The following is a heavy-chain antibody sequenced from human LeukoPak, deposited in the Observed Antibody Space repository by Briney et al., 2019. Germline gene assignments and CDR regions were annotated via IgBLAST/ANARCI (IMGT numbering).Heavy chain of an antibody. V-gene: IGHV3-30*18. D-gene: IGHD3-9*01. Sequence: PGRSLRLSCAASGFTFSSYGMHWVRQAPGKGLEWVAVISYDGSNKYYADSVKGRFTISRDNSKNTLYLQMNSLRAEDTAVYYCAKEGLDLDIDYWGQGTRVTVSS. J-gene: IGHJ4*02. CDR2: ISYDGSNK. CDR3: AKEGLDLDIDY. CDR1: GFTFSSYG.